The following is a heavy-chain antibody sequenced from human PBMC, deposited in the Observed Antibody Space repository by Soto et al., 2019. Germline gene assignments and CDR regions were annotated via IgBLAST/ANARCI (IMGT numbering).Heavy chain of an antibody. V-gene: IGHV3-23*01. CDR2: ISGSGGST. J-gene: IGHJ4*02. CDR1: GFTFSSYA. Sequence: PGGSLRLSCAASGFTFSSYAMSWVRQAPGKGLEWVSAISGSGGSTYYADSVKGRFTISRDNSKNTLYLQMNSLRAEDTAVYYWAKADALDQGLSDDWGPGTLVNVAS. CDR3: AKADALDQGLSDD. D-gene: IGHD1-1*01.